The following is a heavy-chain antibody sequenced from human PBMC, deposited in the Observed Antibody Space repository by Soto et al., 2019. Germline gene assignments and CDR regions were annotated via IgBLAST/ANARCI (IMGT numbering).Heavy chain of an antibody. CDR1: GYTFTSYD. V-gene: IGHV1-8*01. D-gene: IGHD1-1*01. CDR3: ARGRYPTGDHFLGLYYYYYYGMDV. Sequence: GPSVKVSCKASGYTFTSYDINWVRQATGQGLEWMEWMNPNSGNTGYAQKFQGRVTMTRNTSISTAYMELSSLRSEDTAVYYCARGRYPTGDHFLGLYYYYYYGMDVWGQGTTVTVSS. CDR2: MNPNSGNT. J-gene: IGHJ6*02.